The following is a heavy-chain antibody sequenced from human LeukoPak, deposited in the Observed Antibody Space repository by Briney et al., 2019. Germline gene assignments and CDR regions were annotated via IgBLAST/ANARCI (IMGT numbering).Heavy chain of an antibody. J-gene: IGHJ4*02. D-gene: IGHD5-18*01. Sequence: PGVSLRLSCAASGYTFYDYAMHGVLQAPRKGVEGVSGISWNSGSIGYADSVKGRFTISRDNAKNSLYLQMNSLRAEDTALYYCAKDSGYSYGSAGEYWGQGTLVTVSS. CDR3: AKDSGYSYGSAGEY. CDR1: GYTFYDYA. CDR2: ISWNSGSI. V-gene: IGHV3-9*01.